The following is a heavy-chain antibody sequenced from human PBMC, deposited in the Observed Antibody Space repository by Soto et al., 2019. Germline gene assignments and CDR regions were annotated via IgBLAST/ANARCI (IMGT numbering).Heavy chain of an antibody. D-gene: IGHD4-17*01. CDR3: ARDYGGNSEAAFDY. CDR2: IWYDGSNK. CDR1: GFTFSSYG. Sequence: WGSLRLSCAASGFTFSSYGIRLFRHSPGKGLEWVAVIWYDGSNKYYADSVKGRFTISRDNSKNTLYLQMNSLRAEDTAVYYCARDYGGNSEAAFDYWGQGTLVTVSS. V-gene: IGHV3-33*01. J-gene: IGHJ4*02.